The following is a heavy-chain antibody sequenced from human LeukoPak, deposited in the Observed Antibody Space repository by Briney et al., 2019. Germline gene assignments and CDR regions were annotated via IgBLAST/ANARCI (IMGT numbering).Heavy chain of an antibody. V-gene: IGHV4-30-4*07. J-gene: IGHJ5*02. Sequence: SETLSLTCAVSGGSISSGGYSWSWIRQPPGKGLEWIGYIYYSGSTYYNPSLKSRVTISVDTSKNQFSLKLSSVTAAGTAVYYCARAPETTVTNWFDPWGQGTLVTVSS. CDR3: ARAPETTVTNWFDP. CDR1: GGSISSGGYS. CDR2: IYYSGST. D-gene: IGHD4-11*01.